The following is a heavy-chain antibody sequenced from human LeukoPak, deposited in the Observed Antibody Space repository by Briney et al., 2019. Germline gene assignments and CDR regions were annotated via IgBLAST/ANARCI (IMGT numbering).Heavy chain of an antibody. J-gene: IGHJ4*02. Sequence: ASVKVSCKASGYTFTDYYMHWVRQAPGQGLEWMGWINPNSGGTRYTQKFQDRVTMTRDTSISTAYMDLSRLTFDDTAVYYCARLTGDREFDYWGQGTLVTVSS. CDR2: INPNSGGT. CDR1: GYTFTDYY. CDR3: ARLTGDREFDY. V-gene: IGHV1-2*02. D-gene: IGHD7-27*01.